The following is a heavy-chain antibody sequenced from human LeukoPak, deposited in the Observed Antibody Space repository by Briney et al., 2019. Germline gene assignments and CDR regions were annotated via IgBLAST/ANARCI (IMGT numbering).Heavy chain of an antibody. J-gene: IGHJ4*02. Sequence: GGSLRLSCAASGFTFSDYNMNWVRQAPGKGLEWVSFISTSGSNIGYADSVRGRFTISRDNGKNSLYVQMNSLRDEDTAVYYCARGAGLRYGSDYWGQGTLVTVFS. CDR2: ISTSGSNI. CDR1: GFTFSDYN. CDR3: ARGAGLRYGSDY. V-gene: IGHV3-48*02. D-gene: IGHD3-9*01.